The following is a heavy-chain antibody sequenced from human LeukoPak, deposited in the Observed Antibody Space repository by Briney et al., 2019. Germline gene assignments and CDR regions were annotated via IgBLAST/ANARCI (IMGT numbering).Heavy chain of an antibody. CDR1: GYTFTSYG. J-gene: IGHJ3*02. Sequence: ASVKVSCKASGYTFTSYGISWVRQAPGQGLEWMGWISAYNGNTNYAQKLQGRVTMTTDTSTSTAYMELGSLRSDDTAVYYCARGGDIVVVPAKGAFDIWGQGTMVTVSS. D-gene: IGHD2-2*01. CDR3: ARGGDIVVVPAKGAFDI. V-gene: IGHV1-18*01. CDR2: ISAYNGNT.